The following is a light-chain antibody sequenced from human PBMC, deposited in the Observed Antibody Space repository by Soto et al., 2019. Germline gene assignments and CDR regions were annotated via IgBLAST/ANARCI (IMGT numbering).Light chain of an antibody. CDR1: QSISTY. J-gene: IGKJ2*02. CDR2: AAS. CDR3: QQSYNSAGT. Sequence: DIQMTQSPSSLSASVGDRVTITCRASQSISTYLNWYQHKPGKAPHLLIYAASSLQGGVPSRFSGSGSGTDFTPTISSLQPEDTATYYCQQSYNSAGTFGQGTKLEI. V-gene: IGKV1-39*01.